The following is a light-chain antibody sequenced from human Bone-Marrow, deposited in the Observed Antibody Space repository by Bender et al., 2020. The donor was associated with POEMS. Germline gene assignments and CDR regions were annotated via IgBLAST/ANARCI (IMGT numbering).Light chain of an antibody. V-gene: IGLV2-23*02. CDR3: CSYAGRGTYV. CDR2: DFS. CDR1: SNFNL. J-gene: IGLJ1*01. Sequence: QSALTQPASVSGSPGQSITISCTGTSNFNLVSWYQKHPGKAPKLVISDFSKRHSGVSKRFSGSKSGNSAYLTISGLQAEDEADYYCCSYAGRGTYVFGTGTTVTVL.